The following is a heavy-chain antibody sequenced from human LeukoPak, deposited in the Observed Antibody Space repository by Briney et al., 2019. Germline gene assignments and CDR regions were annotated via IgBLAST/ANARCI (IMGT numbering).Heavy chain of an antibody. J-gene: IGHJ5*02. D-gene: IGHD3-22*01. CDR3: AKGSSGYFADL. Sequence: GGSLRLSCAASGFIFNNYGLIWVRQAPGKGLEWVSAISNDGGGTQYEDFVEGRFTISRDNSKNTLFLQMSSLRAEDTALYYCAKGSSGYFADLWGQGTLVTVSS. V-gene: IGHV3-23*01. CDR2: ISNDGGGT. CDR1: GFIFNNYG.